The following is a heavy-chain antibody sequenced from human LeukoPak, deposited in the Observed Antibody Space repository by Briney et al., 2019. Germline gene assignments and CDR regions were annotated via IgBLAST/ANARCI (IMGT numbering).Heavy chain of an antibody. D-gene: IGHD2/OR15-2a*01. J-gene: IGHJ6*03. CDR1: GFTFSSYS. CDR2: ISSSSSYI. CDR3: ARDVTNSTPYYYMDV. V-gene: IGHV3-21*01. Sequence: GSLRLSCAASGFTFSSYSMNWVRQAPGKGLEWVSSISSSSSYIYYADSVKGRFTISRDNAKNSLYLQMNSLRAEDTAVYYCARDVTNSTPYYYMDVWGKGTTVTVSS.